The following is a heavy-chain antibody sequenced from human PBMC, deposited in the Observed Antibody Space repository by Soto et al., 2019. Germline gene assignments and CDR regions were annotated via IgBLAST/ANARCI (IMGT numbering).Heavy chain of an antibody. CDR2: IYFTGTT. V-gene: IGHV4-31*03. D-gene: IGHD3-16*01. CDR3: ARDWGSSGGPN. Sequence: SATLSLPCTVSGHSLSSGGYYWSWIRQHPGKGLAWVGYIYFTGTTLYNPSLKSRLAISVDTSKNQFSLKLTSVTAADTAVYYCARDWGSSGGPNWGQGVLVTVSS. J-gene: IGHJ4*02. CDR1: GHSLSSGGYY.